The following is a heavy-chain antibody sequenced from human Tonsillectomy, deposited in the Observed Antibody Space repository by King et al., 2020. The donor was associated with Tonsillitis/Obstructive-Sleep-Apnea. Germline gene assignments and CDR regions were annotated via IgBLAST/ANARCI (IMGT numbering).Heavy chain of an antibody. V-gene: IGHV3-43*02. CDR2: ISGDGGST. CDR1: GFTFDDYA. J-gene: IGHJ4*02. CDR3: AKGYCSSTSCSNGGLDY. D-gene: IGHD2-2*01. Sequence: VQLVESGGGVVQPGGSLRLSCAASGFTFDDYAMHWVRQAPGKGLEWVSLISGDGGSTYYADSVKGRFTISRDNSKNSLYLQMNSLRTEDTALYYCAKGYCSSTSCSNGGLDYWGQGTLVTVSS.